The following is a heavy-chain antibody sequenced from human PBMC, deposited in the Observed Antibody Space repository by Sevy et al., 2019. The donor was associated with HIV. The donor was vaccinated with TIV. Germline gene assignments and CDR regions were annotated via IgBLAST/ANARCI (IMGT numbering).Heavy chain of an antibody. V-gene: IGHV3-15*07. Sequence: GGSLRLSCAASGFTFSSAWMNWVRQAPGKGLEWVGRLKSNADGGTTDYAAPVKGRFTISRDDSKNTLYLQMNSLKTEDTAVYYCTTEYYYASGSDLYYYYGMGVWGQGTTVTVSS. D-gene: IGHD3-10*01. CDR2: LKSNADGGTT. J-gene: IGHJ6*02. CDR3: TTEYYYASGSDLYYYYGMGV. CDR1: GFTFSSAW.